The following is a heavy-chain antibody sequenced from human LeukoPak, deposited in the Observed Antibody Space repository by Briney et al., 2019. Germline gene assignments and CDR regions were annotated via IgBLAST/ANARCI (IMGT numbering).Heavy chain of an antibody. D-gene: IGHD2-2*01. CDR2: ISGSGGST. V-gene: IGHV3-23*01. CDR1: GFTFSRYA. CDR3: AKVHCSSTSCYYFDY. J-gene: IGHJ4*02. Sequence: PGGSLRLSCAASGFTFSRYAMSWVRQAPGKGLEWVSAISGSGGSTYYADSVKGRFTISRDNSKNTLYLQMNSLRAEDTAVYYCAKVHCSSTSCYYFDYWGQGTLVTVSS.